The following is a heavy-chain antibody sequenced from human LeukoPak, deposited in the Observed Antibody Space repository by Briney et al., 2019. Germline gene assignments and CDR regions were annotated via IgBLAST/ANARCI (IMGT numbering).Heavy chain of an antibody. CDR2: VYYSGST. J-gene: IGHJ4*02. D-gene: IGHD1-26*01. CDR1: GGSISSSSYY. V-gene: IGHV4-39*07. CDR3: ARVGGSYTLDY. Sequence: SETLSLTCTVSGGSISSSSYYWGWIRQPPGMGLEWIVSVYYSGSTYYNPSLKSRVTISVDTSKNQFSLKLSSVTAADTAVYYCARVGGSYTLDYWGQGTLVTVSS.